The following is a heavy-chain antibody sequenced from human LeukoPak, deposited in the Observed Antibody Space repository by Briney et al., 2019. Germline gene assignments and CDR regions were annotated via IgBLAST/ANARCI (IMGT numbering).Heavy chain of an antibody. CDR2: INSDGSST. CDR1: GFTFSSNW. J-gene: IGHJ3*02. CDR3: AREGTIPLDGFDM. Sequence: GGSLRLSCAVSGFTFSSNWMHWVRQAPGKGLVWVSRINSDGSSTSYADSVKGRFTISRDNAKNTLYLQMNSLRAEDTAVYYCAREGTIPLDGFDMWGQGTMVTVSS. V-gene: IGHV3-74*01. D-gene: IGHD2-21*01.